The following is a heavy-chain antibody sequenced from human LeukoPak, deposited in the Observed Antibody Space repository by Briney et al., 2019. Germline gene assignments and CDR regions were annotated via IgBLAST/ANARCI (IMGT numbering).Heavy chain of an antibody. J-gene: IGHJ6*03. CDR1: GYTFTSYY. V-gene: IGHV1-69*13. CDR3: ARDGESSSRYYDYYYYMDV. D-gene: IGHD6-13*01. Sequence: SVKVSCKASGYTFTSYYMHWVRQAPGQGLEWMGGIIPIFGTANYAQKFQGRVTITADESTSTGYMELSSLRSEDTAVYYCARDGESSSRYYDYYYYMDVWGKGTTVTVSS. CDR2: IIPIFGTA.